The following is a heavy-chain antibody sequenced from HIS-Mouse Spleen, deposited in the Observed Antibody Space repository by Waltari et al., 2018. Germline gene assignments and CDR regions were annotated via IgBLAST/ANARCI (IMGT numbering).Heavy chain of an antibody. V-gene: IGHV3-23*01. J-gene: IGHJ4*02. CDR1: GFTFSSYA. CDR2: IRGSVGST. CDR3: AKEGEMPDYFDY. D-gene: IGHD3-16*01. Sequence: EVQLLESGGGLVQPGGSLRLSCAASGFTFSSYAMSWVRRAPGRGREGVSAIRGSVGSTYYADSGKGRFTISRDNSKNTLYLQMNSLRAEDTAVYYCAKEGEMPDYFDYWGQGTLVTVSS.